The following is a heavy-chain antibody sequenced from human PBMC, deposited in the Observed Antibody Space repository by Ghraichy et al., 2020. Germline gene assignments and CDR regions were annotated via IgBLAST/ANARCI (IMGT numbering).Heavy chain of an antibody. CDR3: ARVGWDYGMDV. V-gene: IGHV3-21*01. CDR2: ISSSSSYI. CDR1: GFTFSSYS. Sequence: GGSLRLSCAASGFTFSSYSMNWVRQAPGKGLEWVSSISSSSSYIYYADSVKGRFTISRDNAKNSLYLQMNSLRAEDTAVYYCARVGWDYGMDVWGQGTTVTVSS. D-gene: IGHD1-26*01. J-gene: IGHJ6*02.